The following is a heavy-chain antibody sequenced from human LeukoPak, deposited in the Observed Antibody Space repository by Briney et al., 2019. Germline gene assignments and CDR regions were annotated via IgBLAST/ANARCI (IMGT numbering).Heavy chain of an antibody. CDR1: GGSISSGDYY. CDR2: IYYSGST. CDR3: ARVEGYCSSTSCLNWFDP. D-gene: IGHD2-2*01. V-gene: IGHV4-30-4*08. Sequence: SETLSLACTVSGGSISSGDYYWSWIRQPPGKGLEWIGYIYYSGSTYYNPSLKSRVTISVDTSKNQFSLKLSSVTAADTAVYYCARVEGYCSSTSCLNWFDPWGQGTLVTVSS. J-gene: IGHJ5*02.